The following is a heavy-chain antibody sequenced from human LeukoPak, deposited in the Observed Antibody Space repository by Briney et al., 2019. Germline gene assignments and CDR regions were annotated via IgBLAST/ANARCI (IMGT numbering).Heavy chain of an antibody. J-gene: IGHJ3*02. CDR1: GGSFSGYY. Sequence: PSETLSLTCAVYGGSFSGYYWSWIRQPPGKGLEWIGEINHSGSTNYNPSLKSRVTISVDTSKNQFSLKLSSVTAADTAVYYCARAQENLEHDAFDIWGQGTMVTVSS. CDR3: ARAQENLEHDAFDI. CDR2: INHSGST. V-gene: IGHV4-34*01. D-gene: IGHD1/OR15-1a*01.